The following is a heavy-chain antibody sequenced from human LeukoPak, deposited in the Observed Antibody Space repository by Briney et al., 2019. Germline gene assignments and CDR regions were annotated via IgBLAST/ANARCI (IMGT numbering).Heavy chain of an antibody. CDR1: GGSISSGSYY. CDR2: IYTSGST. J-gene: IGHJ6*03. Sequence: SETLSLTCTVSGGSISSGSYYWSWIRQPAGKGLEWIGRIYTSGSTNYNPSLKSRVTISVDTSKNQFSLKLSSVTAADTAVYFCARGAQYCSSTTCLYYYYYMDVWGKGTTVTISS. CDR3: ARGAQYCSSTTCLYYYYYMDV. D-gene: IGHD2-2*01. V-gene: IGHV4-61*02.